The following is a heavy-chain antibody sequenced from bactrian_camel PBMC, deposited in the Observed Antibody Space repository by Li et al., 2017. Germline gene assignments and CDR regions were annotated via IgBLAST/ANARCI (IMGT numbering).Heavy chain of an antibody. CDR3: ATDARRHDTCRSRLNGDFGY. CDR2: IYTAGSTT. D-gene: IGHD3*01. V-gene: IGHV3S1*01. Sequence: QVQLVESGGGSVQTGGSLRLSCAASRYTYNSYCMTWFRQAPGKGREGVAAIYTAGSTTYYADSVKGRFTISLDNGKNTLYLQMNGLQPEDTAMYYCATDARRHDTCRSRLNGDFGYWNRGTQVTVS. CDR1: RYTYNSYC. J-gene: IGHJ6*01.